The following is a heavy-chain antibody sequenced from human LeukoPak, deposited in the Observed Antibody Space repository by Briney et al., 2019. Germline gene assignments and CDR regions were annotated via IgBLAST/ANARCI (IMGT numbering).Heavy chain of an antibody. V-gene: IGHV3-30*18. CDR1: GFTFSSYG. Sequence: AGGSLRLSCAASGFTFSSYGMHWVRQAPGKGLEWVAVISYDGSNKYYADSVKGRFTISRDNSKNTLYLQMNSLRAEDTAVYYCAKDLGYCSSTSCYNQFGMDVWGQGTTVTVSS. J-gene: IGHJ6*02. CDR3: AKDLGYCSSTSCYNQFGMDV. D-gene: IGHD2-2*01. CDR2: ISYDGSNK.